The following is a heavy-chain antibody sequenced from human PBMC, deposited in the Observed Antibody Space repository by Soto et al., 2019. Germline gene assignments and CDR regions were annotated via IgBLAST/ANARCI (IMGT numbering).Heavy chain of an antibody. Sequence: QVQLRESGPGLVTPSETLSVTCTVSGDSISGHYWSWIRQPPGRGLEWIGYIHSAGTTNYNASLKSRVTPSLDTSKNVFSMRLTSVTAADTAVYYCVRGEWGRRTFDDWGQGTLVTVSS. D-gene: IGHD3-16*01. J-gene: IGHJ4*02. V-gene: IGHV4-59*08. CDR2: IHSAGTT. CDR3: VRGEWGRRTFDD. CDR1: GDSISGHY.